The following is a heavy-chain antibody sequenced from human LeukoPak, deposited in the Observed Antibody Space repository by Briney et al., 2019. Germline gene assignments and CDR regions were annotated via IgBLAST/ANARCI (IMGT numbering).Heavy chain of an antibody. Sequence: GGSLRLSCAASGFTFSTYWMHWVRQAPGKGLVWVSRIDDDGSSTTYADSVKGRFTISRDNAKNTLYLQMNSLRVEDTAVYYCSGSTAINWFDPWSQGTLVTVSS. V-gene: IGHV3-74*01. D-gene: IGHD2-21*02. J-gene: IGHJ5*02. CDR2: IDDDGSST. CDR1: GFTFSTYW. CDR3: SGSTAINWFDP.